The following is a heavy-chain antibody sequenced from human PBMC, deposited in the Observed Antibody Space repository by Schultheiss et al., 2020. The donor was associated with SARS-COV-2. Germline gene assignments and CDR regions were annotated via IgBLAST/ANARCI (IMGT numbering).Heavy chain of an antibody. V-gene: IGHV3-7*01. CDR3: AREAQEAYGMDV. CDR1: GGSFSGYY. Sequence: GGSLRLSCAVYGGSFSGYYWSWIRQPPGKGLEWVAKINEDGGDIYYADSVKGRFTISRDNAKNSLYLQMDSLRAEDTAVYYCAREAQEAYGMDVWGQGTTVTVSS. J-gene: IGHJ6*02. CDR2: INEDGGDI.